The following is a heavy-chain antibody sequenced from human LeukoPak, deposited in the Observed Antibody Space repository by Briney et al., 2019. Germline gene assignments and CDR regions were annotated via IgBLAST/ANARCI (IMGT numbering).Heavy chain of an antibody. Sequence: SETLFLTCTVSGGSISSYYWSWIRQPPGKGLEWIGYIYTSGSTNYHPSLKSRVTISVDTSKNQFSLKLSSVTAADTAVYYCAKIYYGSGNIYYYYYMDVWGKGTTVTVSS. CDR2: IYTSGST. J-gene: IGHJ6*03. D-gene: IGHD3-10*01. CDR1: GGSISSYY. CDR3: AKIYYGSGNIYYYYYMDV. V-gene: IGHV4-4*09.